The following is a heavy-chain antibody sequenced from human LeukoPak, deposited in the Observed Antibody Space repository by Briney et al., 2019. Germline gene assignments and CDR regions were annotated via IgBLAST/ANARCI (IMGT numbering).Heavy chain of an antibody. V-gene: IGHV3-9*01. Sequence: PGRSLRLSCAASGFTFDDYAMPWVRQAPGKGLEWVSGISWNSGSIGYADSVKGRFTISRDNAKNSLYLQMNSLRAEDTALYYCAKDMPPVDTAMVFDYWGQGTLVTVSS. CDR2: ISWNSGSI. CDR3: AKDMPPVDTAMVFDY. CDR1: GFTFDDYA. J-gene: IGHJ4*02. D-gene: IGHD5-18*01.